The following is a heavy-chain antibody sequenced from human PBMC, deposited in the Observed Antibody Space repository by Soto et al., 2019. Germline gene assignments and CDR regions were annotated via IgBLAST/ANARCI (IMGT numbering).Heavy chain of an antibody. CDR1: GGSISSSSYY. V-gene: IGHV4-39*01. Sequence: QLQLQESGPGLVKPSETLSLTCTVSGGSISSSSYYWGWIRQPPGKGLEWIGSIYYSGSTYYNPSLKSRLTISVATSKHQFPLKLRSVTAADTAVYYCARQSQQLGVDIWGQGTMVTVSS. D-gene: IGHD6-13*01. CDR2: IYYSGST. CDR3: ARQSQQLGVDI. J-gene: IGHJ3*02.